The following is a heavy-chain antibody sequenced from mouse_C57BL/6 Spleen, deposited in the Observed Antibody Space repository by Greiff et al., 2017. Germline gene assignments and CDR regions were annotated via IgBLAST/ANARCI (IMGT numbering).Heavy chain of an antibody. CDR3: TRSPYSY. D-gene: IGHD2-10*01. J-gene: IGHJ2*01. Sequence: VQLQQSGAELVRPGASVTLSCKASGYTFTDYELHWVKQTPVHGLAWIGAIDPETGGTAYNQKFKGKAILTADKSSSTAYMELRNRTSEDSSVYYCTRSPYSYWGQGTTLTVSS. CDR1: GYTFTDYE. V-gene: IGHV1-15*01. CDR2: IDPETGGT.